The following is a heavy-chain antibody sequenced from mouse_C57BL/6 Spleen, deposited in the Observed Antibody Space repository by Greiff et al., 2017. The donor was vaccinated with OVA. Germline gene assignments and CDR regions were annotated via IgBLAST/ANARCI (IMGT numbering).Heavy chain of an antibody. Sequence: DVHLVESGGGLVKPGGSLKLSCAASGFTFSDYGMHWVRQAPEKGLEWVAYISSGSSTIYYADTVKGRFTISRDNAKNTLFLQMTSLRSEDTAMYDCARRDWDDYAMDYWGQGTSVTVSS. CDR3: ARRDWDDYAMDY. CDR1: GFTFSDYG. J-gene: IGHJ4*01. V-gene: IGHV5-17*01. D-gene: IGHD4-1*01. CDR2: ISSGSSTI.